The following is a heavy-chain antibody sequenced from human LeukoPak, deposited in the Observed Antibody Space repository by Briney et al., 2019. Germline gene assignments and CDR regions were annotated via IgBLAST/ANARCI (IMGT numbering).Heavy chain of an antibody. D-gene: IGHD3-22*01. CDR1: GYTFSNYG. Sequence: PGGSLRLSCAASGYTFSNYGVHWVRQAPGKGLEWGAVISYDGSTESYAASVKGRFTISRDNSKSTLSLQMNTLRAEDTAVYYCAKGHYDTSGYHLDYWGQGALVTVSS. CDR2: ISYDGSTE. V-gene: IGHV3-30*18. J-gene: IGHJ4*02. CDR3: AKGHYDTSGYHLDY.